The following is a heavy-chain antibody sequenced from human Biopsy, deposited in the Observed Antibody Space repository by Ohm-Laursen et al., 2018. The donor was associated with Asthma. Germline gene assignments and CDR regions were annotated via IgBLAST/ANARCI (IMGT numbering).Heavy chain of an antibody. J-gene: IGHJ3*01. D-gene: IGHD3-9*01. V-gene: IGHV1-3*04. CDR3: ARTYYDFLTGQVKDVFGA. Sequence: ASVKVSCNASGYNFISFAIHWVRQAPGQRLEWMGWVNTGNGDTKYSQKFQGRVTITRDTSASTAYMELRSPRSEDTATYYCARTYYDFLTGQVKDVFGAWGQGTMVTVSS. CDR1: GYNFISFA. CDR2: VNTGNGDT.